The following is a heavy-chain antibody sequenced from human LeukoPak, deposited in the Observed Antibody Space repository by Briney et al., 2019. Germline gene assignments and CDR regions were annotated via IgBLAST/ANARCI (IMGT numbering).Heavy chain of an antibody. D-gene: IGHD2-2*01. J-gene: IGHJ4*02. CDR2: IIPNLGMA. CDR3: ARDLVCTMNCKDS. V-gene: IGHV1-69*04. CDR1: GGTFSNDA. Sequence: ASVKVSCKASGGTFSNDAISWVRQAPGQGLEWMGMIIPNLGMALYAQKFKGRVTITADKSPSTAYMELSSLTSEDTAVYFCARDLVCTMNCKDSWGQGTLVTVS.